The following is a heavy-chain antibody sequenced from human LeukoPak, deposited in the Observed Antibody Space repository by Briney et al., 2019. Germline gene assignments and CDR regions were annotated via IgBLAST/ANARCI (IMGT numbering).Heavy chain of an antibody. CDR2: IYSGGDT. J-gene: IGHJ4*02. Sequence: GGSLRLSCAASEFIVSDDYMSWVRQAPGNKLEWVSVIYSGGDTYYPDSVKGRFTISRDNSKNTLYLQMNSLSAEDTAVYYCVRGYSNSGGDYWGQGTLVTVSS. CDR3: VRGYSNSGGDY. V-gene: IGHV3-53*01. CDR1: EFIVSDDY. D-gene: IGHD6-6*01.